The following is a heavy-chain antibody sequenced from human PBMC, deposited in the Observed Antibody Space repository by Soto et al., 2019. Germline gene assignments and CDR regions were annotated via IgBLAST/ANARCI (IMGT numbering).Heavy chain of an antibody. V-gene: IGHV3-23*01. CDR2: ISGGGGST. J-gene: IGHJ4*02. CDR1: GFTFSSYA. CDR3: AKDGNYYDSSGYYVSSDY. D-gene: IGHD3-22*01. Sequence: PGGSLRLSCAASGFTFSSYAMSWVRQAPGKGLEWVSAISGGGGSTYYADSVKGRFTISRDNSKNTLYLQMNSLRAEDTAVYYCAKDGNYYDSSGYYVSSDYWGQGTLVTVSS.